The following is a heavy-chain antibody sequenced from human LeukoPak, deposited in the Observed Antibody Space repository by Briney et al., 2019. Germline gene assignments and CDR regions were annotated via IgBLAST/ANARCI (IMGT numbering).Heavy chain of an antibody. V-gene: IGHV3-30*02. J-gene: IGHJ5*02. D-gene: IGHD3-22*01. CDR1: GFTFSSYG. CDR3: AKQPHYYDSSGYYWFDP. Sequence: GGSLRLSCAASGFTFSSYGMHWVRQAPGKGLEWVAFIRYDGSNKYYADSVKGRFTISRDNSKNTLYLQMNSLRAEDTAVYYCAKQPHYYDSSGYYWFDPWGQGTLVTVSS. CDR2: IRYDGSNK.